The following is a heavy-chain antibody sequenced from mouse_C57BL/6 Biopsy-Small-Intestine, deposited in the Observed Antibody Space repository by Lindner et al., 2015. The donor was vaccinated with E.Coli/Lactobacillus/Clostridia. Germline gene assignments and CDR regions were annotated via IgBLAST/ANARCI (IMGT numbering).Heavy chain of an antibody. D-gene: IGHD4-1*01. Sequence: VQLQESGAELVKPGASVTLSCKAPGYTFTEYSIHWVKQRSGQGLEWIGWFYPGSGNINYNEKFKDKATLTADKSSSTVYMELSRLTSEDSAVYFCARHEERSELGRFAYWGQGTLVTVSA. V-gene: IGHV1-62-2*01. CDR1: GYTFTEYS. CDR2: FYPGSGNI. CDR3: ARHEERSELGRFAY. J-gene: IGHJ3*01.